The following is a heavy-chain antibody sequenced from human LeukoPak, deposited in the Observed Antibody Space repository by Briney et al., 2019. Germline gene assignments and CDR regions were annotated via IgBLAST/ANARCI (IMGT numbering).Heavy chain of an antibody. J-gene: IGHJ5*02. V-gene: IGHV3-53*05. CDR1: GFTVSSNY. D-gene: IGHD2-21*02. CDR3: AKDRMAYCGGDCPMWFDP. Sequence: SGGSLRLSCAASGFTVSSNYMSWVRQAPGKGLEWVSVIYSGGSTYYADSVKGRFTISRDNSKNTLYLQMNSLRAEDTAVYYCAKDRMAYCGGDCPMWFDPWGQGTLVTVSS. CDR2: IYSGGST.